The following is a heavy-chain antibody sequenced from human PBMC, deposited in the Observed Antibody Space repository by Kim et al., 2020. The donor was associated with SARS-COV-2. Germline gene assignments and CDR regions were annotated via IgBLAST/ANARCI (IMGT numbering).Heavy chain of an antibody. CDR1: GGSISSYY. J-gene: IGHJ6*02. Sequence: SETLSLTCTVSGGSISSYYWSWIRQPPGKGLEWIGYIYYSGSTNYNPSLKSRVTISVDTSKNQFSLKLSSVTVADTAVYYCARDTIVYAIPKNYYYYCMDVWGQGTTVTVSS. V-gene: IGHV4-59*13. CDR2: IYYSGST. CDR3: ARDTIVYAIPKNYYYYCMDV. D-gene: IGHD2-8*01.